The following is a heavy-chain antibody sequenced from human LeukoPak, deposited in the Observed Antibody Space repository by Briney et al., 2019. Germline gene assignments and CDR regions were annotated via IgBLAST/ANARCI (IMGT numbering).Heavy chain of an antibody. CDR1: GFTFSSYA. D-gene: IGHD3-22*01. J-gene: IGHJ4*02. CDR2: ISGSGGST. Sequence: GGSLRLSCAASGFTFSSYAMSWVRQAPGKGLGWVSAISGSGGSTYYANCVKGWFTISRDNSKNTLYLQMNSQRAEDTAVYYCAKGGYYDSSGYPFDYWGQGTLVTVSS. V-gene: IGHV3-23*01. CDR3: AKGGYYDSSGYPFDY.